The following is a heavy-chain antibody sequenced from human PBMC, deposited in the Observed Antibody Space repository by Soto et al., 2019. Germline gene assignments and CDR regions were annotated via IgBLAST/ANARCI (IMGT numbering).Heavy chain of an antibody. J-gene: IGHJ2*01. CDR1: GFTVSSYY. CDR2: IYGGGNG. Sequence: EEQLVESGGGLIQPGGSLSLSCAASGFTVSSYYMTWVHQAPGKGLQWLSVIYGGGNGNFGYFMRGRISVSRDNSKNTVYLQVNSLRAEDTGVNLCARVLGWHFDLWGRGTLVTVSS. CDR3: ARVLGWHFDL. D-gene: IGHD3-16*01. V-gene: IGHV3-53*02.